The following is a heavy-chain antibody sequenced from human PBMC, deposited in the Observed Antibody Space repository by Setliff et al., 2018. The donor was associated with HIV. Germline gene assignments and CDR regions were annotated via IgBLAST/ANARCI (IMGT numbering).Heavy chain of an antibody. D-gene: IGHD3-10*01. V-gene: IGHV1-18*01. CDR2: ISTAFGNI. Sequence: GASVKVSCKASGYTFSTYNMDWVRQAPGQGLEWMGSISTAFGNIDFAQKIQDRVTMTTDTATSTVYLELRNLTKDDTAVYYCARLNSYGSERIWVDPWGQGTQVTVS. J-gene: IGHJ5*02. CDR1: GYTFSTYN. CDR3: ARLNSYGSERIWVDP.